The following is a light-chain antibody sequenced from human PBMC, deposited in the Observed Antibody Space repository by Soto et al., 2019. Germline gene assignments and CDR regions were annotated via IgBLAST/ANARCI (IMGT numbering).Light chain of an antibody. Sequence: EIVLTQSPATLSLSPGERATLSCRASQSVSNYLAWYQQKPGQAPRLLIYGASNRATGIPARFSGSESATDFNLTISSLEPEDVAVYYCQHRGKWPRTFGQGTKLEIK. CDR1: QSVSNY. V-gene: IGKV3-11*01. J-gene: IGKJ2*01. CDR3: QHRGKWPRT. CDR2: GAS.